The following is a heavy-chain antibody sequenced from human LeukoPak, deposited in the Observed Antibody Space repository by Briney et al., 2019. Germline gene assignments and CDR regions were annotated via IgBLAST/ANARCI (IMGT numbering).Heavy chain of an antibody. Sequence: QSGGSLRLSCAASGFTFSNYGIHWVRQAPGKGLEWVAVISYDGSDKYYADSVKGRFTISRDNSKNTLYLQMNSLKTEDTAVYYCTRHSHDYSNMGFDYWGQGTLVTVSS. CDR1: GFTFSNYG. CDR2: ISYDGSDK. CDR3: TRHSHDYSNMGFDY. D-gene: IGHD4-11*01. V-gene: IGHV3-30*03. J-gene: IGHJ4*02.